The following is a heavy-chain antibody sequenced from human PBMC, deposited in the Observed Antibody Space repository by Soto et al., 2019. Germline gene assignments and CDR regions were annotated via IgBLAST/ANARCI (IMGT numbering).Heavy chain of an antibody. Sequence: QVQLQESGPGLVKPSETLSLTCTVSGGSISSYYWSWIRQPPGKGLEWIGYIYYSGSTNYNPSLKSRVTLSVDTSKYQFSLKLGAVTAADTAVYYCARHCSTTSCYRYWGQGTLVTVSS. CDR2: IYYSGST. CDR3: ARHCSTTSCYRY. D-gene: IGHD2-2*01. CDR1: GGSISSYY. V-gene: IGHV4-59*08. J-gene: IGHJ4*02.